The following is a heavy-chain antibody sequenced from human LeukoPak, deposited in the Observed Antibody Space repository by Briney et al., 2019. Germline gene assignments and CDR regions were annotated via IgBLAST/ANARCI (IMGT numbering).Heavy chain of an antibody. Sequence: SETLSLTCTVSGGSISSYYWSWIRQPPGKGLEWIGYIYYSGSTNYNPSLKSRVTISVDTSKNQFSLKLSSVTAADTAVYYCARSWGAGTTVVWGQGTLVTVSP. D-gene: IGHD1-7*01. CDR1: GGSISSYY. V-gene: IGHV4-59*01. CDR3: ARSWGAGTTVV. CDR2: IYYSGST. J-gene: IGHJ4*02.